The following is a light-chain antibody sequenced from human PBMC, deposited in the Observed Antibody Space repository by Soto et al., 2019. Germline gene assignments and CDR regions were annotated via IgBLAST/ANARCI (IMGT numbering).Light chain of an antibody. Sequence: QLVLTQSSSASASLGSSVKLTCTLSSAHVSYIIAWHQQQPVKAPRYLMKLEGTGKYNKGSGVSDRFSGSSSGADRYLTIPDVQYEDEADYYCETWANNIWVFGGGTKLTVL. CDR3: ETWANNIWV. V-gene: IGLV4-60*02. CDR1: SAHVSYI. CDR2: LEGTGKY. J-gene: IGLJ3*02.